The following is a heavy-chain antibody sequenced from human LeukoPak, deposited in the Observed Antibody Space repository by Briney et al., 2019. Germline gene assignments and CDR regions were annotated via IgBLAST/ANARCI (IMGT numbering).Heavy chain of an antibody. Sequence: GGSLRLSCAASGFTFSSYAMSWVRQAPGKGLEWVSAISGSGGSTYYADSVKGRFTISRDNSKNTLYLQMNSLRAEDTAVYYCAKGRGWELLSPFDYWAREPWSPSPQ. CDR1: GFTFSSYA. V-gene: IGHV3-23*01. D-gene: IGHD1-26*01. CDR3: AKGRGWELLSPFDY. CDR2: ISGSGGST. J-gene: IGHJ4*02.